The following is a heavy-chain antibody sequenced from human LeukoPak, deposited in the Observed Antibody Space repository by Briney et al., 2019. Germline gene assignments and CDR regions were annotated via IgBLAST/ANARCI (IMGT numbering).Heavy chain of an antibody. CDR2: MYPGDSET. Sequence: GDSLQISCQGSGSTFTSYWIGWVRQLPGKGLGWMGIMYPGDSETRYSPSFQSQVTISADKSISTAYLQWTSLKASDTAMYYCATTLYSGIYGDAFDIWGQGTMVTVSS. D-gene: IGHD1-26*01. CDR3: ATTLYSGIYGDAFDI. V-gene: IGHV5-51*01. J-gene: IGHJ3*02. CDR1: GSTFTSYW.